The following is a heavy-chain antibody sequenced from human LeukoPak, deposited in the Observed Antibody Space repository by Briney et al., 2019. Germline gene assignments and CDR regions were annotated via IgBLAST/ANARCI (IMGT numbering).Heavy chain of an antibody. CDR1: GFTFSSYS. D-gene: IGHD1-14*01. J-gene: IGHJ5*02. Sequence: GGSLRLSCAASGFTFSSYSMNWVRQAPGKGLEWVSSISSSRSYIYYADSVKGRFTISRDNAKNSLYLQMNSLRAEDTAVYYCARGVSGEPWGQGTLVTVSS. CDR3: ARGVSGEP. V-gene: IGHV3-21*01. CDR2: ISSSRSYI.